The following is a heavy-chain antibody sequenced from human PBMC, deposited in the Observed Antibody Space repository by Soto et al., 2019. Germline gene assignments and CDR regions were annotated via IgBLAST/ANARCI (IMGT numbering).Heavy chain of an antibody. CDR1: GFTFSSYA. CDR3: AKDHNECTNGVCYYFDY. J-gene: IGHJ4*02. CDR2: ISGSGSRT. V-gene: IGHV3-23*01. Sequence: GGSLRLSCAASGFTFSSYAMSWVRQATGKGLEWVSAISGSGSRTYYAASVKGRFTISRDNSKNTLSLQMNSLRTEDTAVYYWAKDHNECTNGVCYYFDYWGQGTLVTVSS. D-gene: IGHD2-8*01.